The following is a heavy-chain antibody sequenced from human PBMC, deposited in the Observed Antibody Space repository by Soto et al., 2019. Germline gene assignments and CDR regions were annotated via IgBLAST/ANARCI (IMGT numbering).Heavy chain of an antibody. D-gene: IGHD6-25*01. CDR1: GFTFNSYA. Sequence: PGGSLKLSFAASGFTFNSYAMSWVRQAPGKGLEWVSGISCGGSSTYYADSVKGRFTTSRDNSKNTLYLQMNSLRAEDTAVYLCAKYIAAGPVPTQGHXWGQGTPVTVSX. CDR3: AKYIAAGPVPTQGHX. CDR2: ISCGGSST. J-gene: IGHJ4*02. V-gene: IGHV3-23*01.